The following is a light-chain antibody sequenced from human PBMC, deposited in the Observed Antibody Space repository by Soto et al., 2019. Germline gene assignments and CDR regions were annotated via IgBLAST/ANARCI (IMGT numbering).Light chain of an antibody. J-gene: IGKJ1*01. V-gene: IGKV3-20*01. CDR3: QQYGSSPRT. CDR1: QSDSSSY. CDR2: GAS. Sequence: EIVLTQSPGTLSLSPGERATLSCRASQSDSSSYLVWYQQKPGQAPRLLIYGASSRATGIPDRFSGSGSGTDFTLTISRLEPEDFAVYYCQQYGSSPRTFGQGTKVEIK.